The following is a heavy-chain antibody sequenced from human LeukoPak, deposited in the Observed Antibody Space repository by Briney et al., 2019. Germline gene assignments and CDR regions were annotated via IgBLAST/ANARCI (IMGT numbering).Heavy chain of an antibody. Sequence: SETLSLTCAVYGGSFSGYYWSWTRQPPGKGLEWIGEINHSGSTNYNPSLKSRVTISVDTSKNQFSLKLSSVTAADTAVYYCARRDPLGYFDYWGQGTLVTVSS. D-gene: IGHD3-16*01. CDR2: INHSGST. CDR1: GGSFSGYY. CDR3: ARRDPLGYFDY. V-gene: IGHV4-34*01. J-gene: IGHJ4*02.